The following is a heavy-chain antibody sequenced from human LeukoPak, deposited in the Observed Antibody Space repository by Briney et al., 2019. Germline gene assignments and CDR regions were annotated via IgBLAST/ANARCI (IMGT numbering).Heavy chain of an antibody. CDR1: GFTFSSYA. D-gene: IGHD2-15*01. V-gene: IGHV3-23*01. CDR2: ISGSGGNT. CDR3: AKGIGDNCYSPIDY. J-gene: IGHJ4*02. Sequence: GGSLRLSCAASGFTFSSYAMTWVRQAPGKGLQWVSSISGSGGNTYYADSVKGRFTISRDDSKNTLYLQMHSLSAEDTAVYYCAKGIGDNCYSPIDYWGQGTLVTVSS.